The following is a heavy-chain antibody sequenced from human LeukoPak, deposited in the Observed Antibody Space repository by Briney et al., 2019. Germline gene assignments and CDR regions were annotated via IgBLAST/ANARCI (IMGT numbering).Heavy chain of an antibody. CDR1: GFTFSSYS. J-gene: IGHJ4*02. Sequence: GGSLRLSCAASGFTFSSYSMNWVRQAPGKGLEWVSSISSSSSYKYYADSVKGRFTISRDNAKNSLYLQMNSLRAEDTAVYYCARQRGDILTGYFMPRGFDYWGQGTLVTVSS. CDR2: ISSSSSYK. V-gene: IGHV3-21*01. D-gene: IGHD3-9*01. CDR3: ARQRGDILTGYFMPRGFDY.